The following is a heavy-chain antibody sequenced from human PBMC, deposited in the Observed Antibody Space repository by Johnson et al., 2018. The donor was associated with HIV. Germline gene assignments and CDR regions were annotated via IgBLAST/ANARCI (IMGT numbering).Heavy chain of an antibody. CDR1: GFTFSSYA. D-gene: IGHD3-10*01. V-gene: IGHV3-23*04. CDR2: ISVSGMRA. J-gene: IGHJ3*02. Sequence: VQLVESGGGVVQPGRSLRLSCAASGFTFSSYAMHWVRQAPGKGLEWVSAISVSGMRAYYGDSVKGQFTISRDNSKNTLYLQMKNLTAEDTAIYFCAKDSGNYGDNVFDIWGQGTMVTVS. CDR3: AKDSGNYGDNVFDI.